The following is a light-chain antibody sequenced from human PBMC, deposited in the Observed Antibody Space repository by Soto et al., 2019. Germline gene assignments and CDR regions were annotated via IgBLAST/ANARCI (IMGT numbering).Light chain of an antibody. CDR1: SSDVGGYNY. J-gene: IGLJ1*01. CDR2: DVT. Sequence: QSVLTQPRSVSGSPGQSLTISCTGTSSDVGGYNYVSWYRQHPGKAPKLMIYDVTKRPSGVPDRFSGSKSGNTASLTISGLQAEDEGDYYCCSHAGSYTYVFGTGTKVTVL. CDR3: CSHAGSYTYV. V-gene: IGLV2-11*01.